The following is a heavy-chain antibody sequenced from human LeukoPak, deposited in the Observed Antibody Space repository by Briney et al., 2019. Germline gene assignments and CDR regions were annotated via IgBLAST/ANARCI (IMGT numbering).Heavy chain of an antibody. Sequence: SETLSLTRTVSGGSISSYYWSWIRQPAGKGLEWIGRIYTSGSTNYNPSLKSRVTMSVDTSKNQFSLKLSSVTAADTAAYYCAREVAITMILGNWFDPWGQGTLVTVSS. CDR1: GGSISSYY. CDR3: AREVAITMILGNWFDP. V-gene: IGHV4-4*07. CDR2: IYTSGST. J-gene: IGHJ5*02. D-gene: IGHD3-22*01.